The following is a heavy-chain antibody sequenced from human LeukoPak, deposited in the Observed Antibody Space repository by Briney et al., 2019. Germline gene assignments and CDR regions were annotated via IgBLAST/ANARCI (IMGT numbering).Heavy chain of an antibody. CDR2: LYYRGST. D-gene: IGHD3-22*01. J-gene: IGHJ4*02. V-gene: IGHV4-38-2*02. CDR3: ARETRNYYDSSGYYVFDY. Sequence: SETLSLTCTVSGYSITSGYYWGWIRQAPGKGLEGIGSLYYRGSTYYNPSLKSRVTILVDTSKNQFSLKLSSVTAADTAVYYCARETRNYYDSSGYYVFDYWGQGTLVTVSS. CDR1: GYSITSGYY.